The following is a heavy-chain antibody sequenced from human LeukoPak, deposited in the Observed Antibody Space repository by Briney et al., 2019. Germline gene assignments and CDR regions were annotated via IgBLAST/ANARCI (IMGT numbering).Heavy chain of an antibody. CDR2: IKQDGSEK. CDR1: GFTSSRYW. CDR3: ARVKGWLQSSPFDY. D-gene: IGHD5-24*01. Sequence: GGSLRLSCAASGFTSSRYWMSWVRQAPGKGLEWVANIKQDGSEKNYVDSVKGRFTISRDNAKNSLYLQMNSLRAEDTAVYYCARVKGWLQSSPFDYWGQGTLVTVSS. V-gene: IGHV3-7*01. J-gene: IGHJ4*02.